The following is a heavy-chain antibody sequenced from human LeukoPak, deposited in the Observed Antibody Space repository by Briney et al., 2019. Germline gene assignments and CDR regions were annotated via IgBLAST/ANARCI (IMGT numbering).Heavy chain of an antibody. D-gene: IGHD1-1*01. CDR3: VRDPLSTNDFDI. CDR1: GGSISSGGYY. V-gene: IGHV4-31*03. Sequence: PSETLSLTCTVSGGSISSGGYYWSWIRQHPGKGLEWIGYIYYSGSTYYNPSLKSRVTISVDTSKNQFSLKLSSVTAADTAVYFCVRDPLSTNDFDIWGQGTMVTVSS. CDR2: IYYSGST. J-gene: IGHJ3*02.